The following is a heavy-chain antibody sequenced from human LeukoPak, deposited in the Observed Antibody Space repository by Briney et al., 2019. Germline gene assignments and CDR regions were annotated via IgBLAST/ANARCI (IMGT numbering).Heavy chain of an antibody. CDR2: IYYTGST. J-gene: IGHJ3*02. Sequence: SETLSLTCTVPGGSISSYYWSWIRQPPGKGLEWIGYIYYTGSTYYNPSLKSRVTISVDTSKNQFSLKLSSVTAADTAVYYCARGTVTTSMKAFDIWGQGTMVTVSS. V-gene: IGHV4-59*08. CDR1: GGSISSYY. CDR3: ARGTVTTSMKAFDI. D-gene: IGHD4-17*01.